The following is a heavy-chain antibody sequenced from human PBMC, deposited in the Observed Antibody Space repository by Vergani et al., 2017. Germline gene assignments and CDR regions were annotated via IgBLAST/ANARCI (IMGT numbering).Heavy chain of an antibody. J-gene: IGHJ4*02. V-gene: IGHV3-11*05. CDR3: AKDISSLALSSDSNYCFDY. D-gene: IGHD4-11*01. CDR1: GFTFSDYY. Sequence: QVQLVESGGGLVKPGGSLRLSCAASGFTFSDYYMSWIRQAPGKGLEWVSYISSSSSYTNYADSVKGRFTISRDNAKNSLYLQMNSLRAEDTALYYCAKDISSLALSSDSNYCFDYWGQGTLVTVSS. CDR2: ISSSSSYT.